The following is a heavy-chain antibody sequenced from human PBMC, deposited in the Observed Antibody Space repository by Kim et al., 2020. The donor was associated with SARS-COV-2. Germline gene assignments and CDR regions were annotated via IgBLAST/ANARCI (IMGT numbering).Heavy chain of an antibody. J-gene: IGHJ6*02. V-gene: IGHV1-2*06. Sequence: ASVKVSCKASGYTFTGYYMHWVRQAPGQGLEWMGRINPNSGGTNYAQKFQGRVTMTRDTSISTAYMELSRLRSNDTAVYYCAREEGITIFGVVIDYYYYAMDVLGQGTTVTVSS. CDR2: INPNSGGT. CDR3: AREEGITIFGVVIDYYYYAMDV. D-gene: IGHD3-3*01. CDR1: GYTFTGYY.